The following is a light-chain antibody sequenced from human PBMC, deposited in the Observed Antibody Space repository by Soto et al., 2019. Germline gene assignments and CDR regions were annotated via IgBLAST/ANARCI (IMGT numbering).Light chain of an antibody. J-gene: IGLJ3*02. CDR3: SSYTRSSTPWV. Sequence: QSALTQPASVSGSPGQSITISCTGTSSDVGGYNYVSWYQQYPAKAPKLLIYDVSCRPSGVSNRFSGSKSGNTASLTISGLQAEDEADYYCSSYTRSSTPWVFGGGTKLTVL. CDR2: DVS. CDR1: SSDVGGYNY. V-gene: IGLV2-14*01.